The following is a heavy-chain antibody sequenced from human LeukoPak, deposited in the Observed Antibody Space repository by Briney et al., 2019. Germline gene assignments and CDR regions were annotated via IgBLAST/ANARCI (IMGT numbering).Heavy chain of an antibody. CDR3: AKDDAGAAGDY. V-gene: IGHV3-23*01. D-gene: IGHD6-13*01. J-gene: IGHJ4*02. CDR1: GFTFSSYD. Sequence: PGGSLRLSCAASGFTFSSYDMGWVRQAPGKGLEWVSSITGSGDSTYYADSVKGRFTISRDNSKNTLYLQMNSLRAEDTAVYYCAKDDAGAAGDYWGQGTLVTVSS. CDR2: ITGSGDST.